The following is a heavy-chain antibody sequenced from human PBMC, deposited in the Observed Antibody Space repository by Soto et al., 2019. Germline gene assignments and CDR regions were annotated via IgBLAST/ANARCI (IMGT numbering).Heavy chain of an antibody. D-gene: IGHD2-15*01. CDR1: GGSISTSGYS. CDR2: IHYSGGT. Sequence: PSETQSLTCTVSGGSISTSGYSWGWIRQPPGKGLEWIGSIHYSGGTYYNPSLKSRVTMSVDTSKNQFSLKLSSVTAADTAVYYCARHRYCSGGSCYHLDNWFAPWGQGSLVTVSS. V-gene: IGHV4-39*01. CDR3: ARHRYCSGGSCYHLDNWFAP. J-gene: IGHJ5*02.